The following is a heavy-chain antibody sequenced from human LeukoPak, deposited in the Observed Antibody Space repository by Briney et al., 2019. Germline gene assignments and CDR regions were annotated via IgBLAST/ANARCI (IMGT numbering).Heavy chain of an antibody. CDR3: AKESADGYHSEGPKY. CDR2: VRYDGSNE. J-gene: IGHJ4*02. V-gene: IGHV3-30*02. Sequence: EVSLRLSCAASGFVFSDYGMHWVRQAPGKGLEWVAFVRYDGSNEYYADSVRGRFTISRDNSKNTLYLQMNSLRVEDTAVYSCAKESADGYHSEGPKYWGLGTPVTVSS. CDR1: GFVFSDYG. D-gene: IGHD5-24*01.